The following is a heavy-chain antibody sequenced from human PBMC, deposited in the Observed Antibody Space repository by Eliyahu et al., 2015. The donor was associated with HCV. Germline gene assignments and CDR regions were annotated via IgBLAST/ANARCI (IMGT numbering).Heavy chain of an antibody. V-gene: IGHV3-23*01. Sequence: QLLESGGGLVQPGGSLRLSCAASGFXXSXYAMXWVRXAPGKGLXWVSSISGLGGSTYYTGSVKGRFTLSRDNSKNTLYLEMNSLRADDTAVYYCAKPRRYCGADCYSWGFDLWGQGTLVTVSS. CDR1: GFXXSXYA. D-gene: IGHD2-21*02. J-gene: IGHJ4*02. CDR3: AKPRRYCGADCYSWGFDL. CDR2: ISGLGGST.